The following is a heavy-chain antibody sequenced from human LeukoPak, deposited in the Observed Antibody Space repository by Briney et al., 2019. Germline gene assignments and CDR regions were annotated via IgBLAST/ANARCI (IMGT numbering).Heavy chain of an antibody. Sequence: SETLSLTCTVSGGSISSYYWSWLRQPAGKGLEWIGRIYTSGSTNYNTSLTSRGTMSVDTSKNQFSLKLSSVTAADTAVYYCARTPRRAYCSGGSCYGKFDYWGQGTLVTVSS. D-gene: IGHD2-15*01. J-gene: IGHJ4*02. CDR3: ARTPRRAYCSGGSCYGKFDY. V-gene: IGHV4-4*07. CDR1: GGSISSYY. CDR2: IYTSGST.